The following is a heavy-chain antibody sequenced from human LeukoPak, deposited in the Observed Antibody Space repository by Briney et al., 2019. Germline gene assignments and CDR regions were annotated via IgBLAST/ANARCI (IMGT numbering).Heavy chain of an antibody. D-gene: IGHD3-9*01. J-gene: IGHJ3*02. CDR2: ISSSSSYI. CDR1: GFTFSSYS. V-gene: IGHV3-21*01. CDR3: ARDDILTGYFNDAFDI. Sequence: KPGGSLRLSCAASGFTFSSYSMNWVRQAPGKGLEWVSSISSSSSYIYYANSVKGRFTNSRDNAKNSLYLQMNSLRAEDTAVYYCARDDILTGYFNDAFDIWGQGTMVTVSS.